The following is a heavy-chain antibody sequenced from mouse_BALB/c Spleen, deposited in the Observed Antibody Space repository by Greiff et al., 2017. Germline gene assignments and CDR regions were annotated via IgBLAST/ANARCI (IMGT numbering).Heavy chain of an antibody. J-gene: IGHJ2*01. CDR1: GFTFSSYG. D-gene: IGHD2-9*01. CDR2: INSNGGST. CDR3: ASLLWFFYYFDY. V-gene: IGHV5-6-3*01. Sequence: EVKLMESGGGLVQPGGSLKLSCAASGFTFSSYGMSWVRQTPDKRLELVATINSNGGSTYYPDSVKGRFTISRDNAKNTLYLQMSSLKSEDTAMYYCASLLWFFYYFDYWGQGTTLTVSS.